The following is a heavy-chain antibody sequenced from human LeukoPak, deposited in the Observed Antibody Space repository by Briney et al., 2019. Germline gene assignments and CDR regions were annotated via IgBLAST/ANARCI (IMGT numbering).Heavy chain of an antibody. CDR2: INHSGGT. CDR1: GGSFSGYY. V-gene: IGHV4-34*01. CDR3: ARTPPVRFLEWPTIPFDY. D-gene: IGHD3-3*01. Sequence: SETLSLTCAVYGGSFSGYYWSWIRQPPGKGLEWIGEINHSGGTNYNPSLKSRVTISVDTSKNQFSLKLSSVTAADTAVYYCARTPPVRFLEWPTIPFDYWGQGTLVTVSS. J-gene: IGHJ4*02.